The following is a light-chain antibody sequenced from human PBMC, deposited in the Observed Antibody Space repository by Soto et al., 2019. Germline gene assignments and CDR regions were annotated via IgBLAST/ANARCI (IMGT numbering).Light chain of an antibody. CDR3: AAWDDTLTGLWV. Sequence: QSVLTQSPSASGTPGQRVTISCSGSSSNIRSNYVYWYQQLPGTAPKLLIYRNNQRPSGVPDRFSGSKSDTSASLAISGLRSEDEADYYCAAWDDTLTGLWVFGGGTKLTVL. CDR2: RNN. J-gene: IGLJ3*02. CDR1: SSNIRSNY. V-gene: IGLV1-47*01.